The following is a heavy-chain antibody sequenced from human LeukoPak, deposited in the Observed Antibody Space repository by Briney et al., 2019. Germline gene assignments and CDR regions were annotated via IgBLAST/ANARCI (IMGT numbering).Heavy chain of an antibody. Sequence: GGSLRLSCAASGVTFSRSSMNWVRQAPGKGLEWVSYISSGGSTIYYADSVKGRFTISRDNAKNSLYLQMNSLRAEDTAVYYCARMPEYYYYGMDVWGQGTTVTVSS. V-gene: IGHV3-48*01. CDR2: ISSGGSTI. D-gene: IGHD2-2*01. CDR3: ARMPEYYYYGMDV. J-gene: IGHJ6*02. CDR1: GVTFSRSS.